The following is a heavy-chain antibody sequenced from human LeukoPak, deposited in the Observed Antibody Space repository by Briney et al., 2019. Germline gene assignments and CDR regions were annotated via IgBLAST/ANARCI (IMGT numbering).Heavy chain of an antibody. J-gene: IGHJ6*03. V-gene: IGHV3-48*03. CDR1: GFTFSSYE. Sequence: GGSLRLSCAASGFTFSSYEMNWVRQAPGKGLEWVSCISSSGHTIYYADSVKGRFTISRDNAKNSLYLQMNSLRAEDTAVYYCAGLWDYYYYMDVWGKGTTVTVSS. CDR2: ISSSGHTI. D-gene: IGHD2/OR15-2a*01. CDR3: AGLWDYYYYMDV.